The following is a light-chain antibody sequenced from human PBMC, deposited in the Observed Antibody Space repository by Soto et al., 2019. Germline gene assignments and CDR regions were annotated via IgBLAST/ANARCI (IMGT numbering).Light chain of an antibody. V-gene: IGKV3-20*01. CDR1: QSLSSSY. CDR3: QQYGSSPRT. J-gene: IGKJ1*01. CDR2: GAS. Sequence: EIVLTQSPGTLSLSPGERATLSCRASQSLSSSYLAWYQQEPGQAPRLLIYGASSRATGIPDRFSGSGSGTGFTLTISRLEPEDFAVYYCQQYGSSPRTFGQGTKVEIK.